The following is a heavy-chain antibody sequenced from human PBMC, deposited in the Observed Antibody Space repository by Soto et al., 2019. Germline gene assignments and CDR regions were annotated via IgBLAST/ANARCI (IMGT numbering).Heavy chain of an antibody. V-gene: IGHV4-30-2*01. Sequence: QMQLQKSASGLVKPSQTLSLTCAVSGGSISSGGYSWSWIRQPPGKGLECIGYIYHSGSTYYNPSLKRRVTISVDRSKNQLSLKLSSVTAADTAVYYCARGTTTVTTFDYWGQGTLVTVSS. CDR3: ARGTTTVTTFDY. CDR1: GGSISSGGYS. J-gene: IGHJ4*02. D-gene: IGHD4-17*01. CDR2: IYHSGST.